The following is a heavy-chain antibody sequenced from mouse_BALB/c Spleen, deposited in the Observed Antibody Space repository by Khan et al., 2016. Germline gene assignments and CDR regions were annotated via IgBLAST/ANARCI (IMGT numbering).Heavy chain of an antibody. CDR3: ARKRRGVPDFDY. V-gene: IGHV9-3-1*01. CDR1: GYTFTNYG. J-gene: IGHJ2*01. CDR2: INTYTGEP. Sequence: QIQLVQSGPELKKPGETVKISCKASGYTFTNYGMNWVKQAPGKGLKWMGWINTYTGEPTYADDFKGRFAFSLETSASTAYLQINNLKNEDTATYFCARKRRGVPDFDYWGQGTTLIVSS.